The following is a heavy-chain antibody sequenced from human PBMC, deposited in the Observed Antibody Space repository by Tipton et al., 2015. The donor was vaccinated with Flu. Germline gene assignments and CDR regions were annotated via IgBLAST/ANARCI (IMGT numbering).Heavy chain of an antibody. V-gene: IGHV3-74*01. CDR2: INSDGSST. J-gene: IGHJ6*02. Sequence: SLRLSCAASGFTFSSYWMHWVRQAPGKGLVWVSRINSDGSSTSYADSVKGRFTISRDNAKNTLYLQMNSLRAEDTAVYYCARASFRGYSYGKSYYYYGMDVWGQGP. CDR3: ARASFRGYSYGKSYYYYGMDV. D-gene: IGHD5-18*01. CDR1: GFTFSSYW.